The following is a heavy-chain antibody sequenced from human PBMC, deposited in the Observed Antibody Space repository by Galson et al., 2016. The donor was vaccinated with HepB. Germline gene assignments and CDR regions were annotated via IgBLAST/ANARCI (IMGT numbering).Heavy chain of an antibody. J-gene: IGHJ6*03. CDR3: ARRGPMRVRSNSWHYYMDV. Sequence: QSGAEVKKPGESLRISCKGSGYSFTSYWIGWVRQMPGKGLEWMGIIYPGDSNAVYSPSFQGQVSISADKSINTAYLQWSSLKASDTAMYYWARRGPMRVRSNSWHYYMDVWGKGTTVTVSS. D-gene: IGHD6-13*01. CDR1: GYSFTSYW. CDR2: IYPGDSNA. V-gene: IGHV5-51*01.